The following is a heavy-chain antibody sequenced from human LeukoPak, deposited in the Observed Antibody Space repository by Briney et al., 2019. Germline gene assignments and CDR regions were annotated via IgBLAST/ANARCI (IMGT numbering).Heavy chain of an antibody. J-gene: IGHJ4*02. CDR3: ARERGSYYTHFDY. Sequence: PGRSLRLSCAATGFTYSTYGMHGVRQAPGKGVEGVAVIWYDGGNKFYADSVKGRFTVSRDKSQNTLYRQMSSLRAEDTAVYYCARERGSYYTHFDYWGQGTLVTVPS. V-gene: IGHV3-33*01. CDR2: IWYDGGNK. D-gene: IGHD3-10*01. CDR1: GFTYSTYG.